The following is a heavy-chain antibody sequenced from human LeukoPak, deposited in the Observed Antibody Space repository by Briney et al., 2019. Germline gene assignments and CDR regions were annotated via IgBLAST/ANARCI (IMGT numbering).Heavy chain of an antibody. J-gene: IGHJ4*02. CDR1: GASVSTHS. V-gene: IGHV4-4*07. Sequence: PSETLSLTCNVSGASVSTHSWTWIRQPAGKRLEWIGRIHASGSANYNPSLKSRVAMSVDTSNNQFSLKVTSVTAADTAVYYCARGMGSPDYWGQGTLVTVSS. CDR3: ARGMGSPDY. CDR2: IHASGSA. D-gene: IGHD1-26*01.